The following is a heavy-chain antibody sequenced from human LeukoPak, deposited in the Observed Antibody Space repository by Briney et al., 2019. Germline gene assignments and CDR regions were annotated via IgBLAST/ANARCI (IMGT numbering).Heavy chain of an antibody. D-gene: IGHD3-22*01. CDR3: AKSSSGYYLDY. Sequence: SGGSLRLSCAASGFTFSSYWMSWVRQAPGKGLEWVAVISYDGSNKYYADSVKGRFTISRDNSKNTLYLQMNSLRAEDTAVYYCAKSSSGYYLDYWGQGTLVTVSS. J-gene: IGHJ4*02. CDR2: ISYDGSNK. V-gene: IGHV3-30*18. CDR1: GFTFSSYW.